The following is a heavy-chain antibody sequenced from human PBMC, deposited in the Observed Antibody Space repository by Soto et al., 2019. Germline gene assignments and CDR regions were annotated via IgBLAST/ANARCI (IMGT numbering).Heavy chain of an antibody. Sequence: SETLSLTCTVSGGSISGYYWSWIRQPPGKGLEWIGNVYYSGGAKYNPSVKRRVSISVDTSKNQFSLNLSSVTAADTAVYYCAKNVAVAGFCLDPWGQGILVTVSS. V-gene: IGHV4-59*01. CDR3: AKNVAVAGFCLDP. CDR2: VYYSGGA. J-gene: IGHJ5*02. CDR1: GGSISGYY. D-gene: IGHD6-19*01.